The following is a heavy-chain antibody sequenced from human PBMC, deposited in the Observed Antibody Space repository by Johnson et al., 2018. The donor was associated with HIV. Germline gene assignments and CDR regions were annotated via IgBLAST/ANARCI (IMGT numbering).Heavy chain of an antibody. V-gene: IGHV3-33*01. Sequence: QMLLVESGGGVVRPGRSLRLSCAASGFTFSNYGMHWVRQTPGKGLEWVAVIWYDGSNKYYADSVKGRFTISRDNSENTLYLQMNSLKAEDTAVYYCASLSDDAFDFWGQGTMVIVSS. CDR3: ASLSDDAFDF. CDR1: GFTFSNYG. J-gene: IGHJ3*01. CDR2: IWYDGSNK.